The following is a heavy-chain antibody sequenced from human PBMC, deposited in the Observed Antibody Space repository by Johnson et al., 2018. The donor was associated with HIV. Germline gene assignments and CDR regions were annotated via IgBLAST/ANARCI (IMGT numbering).Heavy chain of an antibody. CDR2: ISGSGGST. CDR3: AKDLPYDSRGVDAFDI. CDR1: GFTFSSYA. V-gene: IGHV3-23*04. D-gene: IGHD3-22*01. Sequence: VQLVESGGGLVQPGGSMRLYCAASGFTFSSYAMSWVRQAPGKGLEWVSAISGSGGSTYYADSVKGRFTISRDNSKNTLYLQMNSLRAEDTAVYYCAKDLPYDSRGVDAFDIWGQGTMVTVSS. J-gene: IGHJ3*02.